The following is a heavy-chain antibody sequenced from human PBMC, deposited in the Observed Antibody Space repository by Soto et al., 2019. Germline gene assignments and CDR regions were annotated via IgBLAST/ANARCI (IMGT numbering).Heavy chain of an antibody. Sequence: GGSLRLSCAASGFTFSTYAMTWVRQAPGKGLDWVSTISGSGGGTYYADSVKGRFTISRDNSKNTLYRQMNSLRAGDTAVYYCARGTTVDYWGQGTQVTVSS. CDR3: ARGTTVDY. CDR1: GFTFSTYA. V-gene: IGHV3-23*01. D-gene: IGHD1-1*01. CDR2: ISGSGGGT. J-gene: IGHJ4*02.